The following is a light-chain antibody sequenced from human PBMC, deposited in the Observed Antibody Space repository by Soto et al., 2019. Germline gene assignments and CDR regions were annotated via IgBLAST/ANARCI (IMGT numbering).Light chain of an antibody. J-gene: IGLJ3*02. V-gene: IGLV1-44*01. CDR3: SSYAGRFTWV. CDR2: SNN. CDR1: SSNIGSNT. Sequence: QSVLTQPPSASGTPGQRVTISCSGSSSNIGSNTVNWYQQLPGTAPKLLIYSNNQRPSGVPDRFSGSKSGTSASLAISGLQSEDEADYYCSSYAGRFTWVFGGGTKLTVL.